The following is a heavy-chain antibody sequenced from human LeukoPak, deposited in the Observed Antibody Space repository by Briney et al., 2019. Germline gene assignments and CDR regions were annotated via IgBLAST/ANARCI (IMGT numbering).Heavy chain of an antibody. CDR2: IHSSGRT. V-gene: IGHV4-59*12. CDR1: GGPINDYY. D-gene: IGHD3-22*01. J-gene: IGHJ4*02. CDR3: ARDTYDYGSGSIDYFDS. Sequence: SETLSLTCTVSGGPINDYYWSLIRQSPGKGLEWIGYIHSSGRTNSNPSLKSRVTIAVDTSKNQFSLNVRSVTAADTAVYYCARDTYDYGSGSIDYFDSWGRGILVTVSS.